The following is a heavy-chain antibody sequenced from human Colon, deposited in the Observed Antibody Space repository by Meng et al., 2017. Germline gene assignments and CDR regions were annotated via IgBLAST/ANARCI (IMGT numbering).Heavy chain of an antibody. Sequence: ASVKVSCKASGYTFTGFYIHWVRQAPGQGLEWMGRINPNTGGTNYVQKFQGRVTMTRDTSISTAYMELSRLRSDDTAVYFCARSVYVPGSYWSSGHPTLIDSWAQGTLVTVSS. D-gene: IGHD3-10*01. CDR2: INPNTGGT. V-gene: IGHV1-2*06. J-gene: IGHJ5*01. CDR1: GYTFTGFY. CDR3: ARSVYVPGSYWSSGHPTLIDS.